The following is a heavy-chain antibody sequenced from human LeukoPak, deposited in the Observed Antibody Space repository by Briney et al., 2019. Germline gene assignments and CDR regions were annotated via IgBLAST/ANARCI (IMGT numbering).Heavy chain of an antibody. D-gene: IGHD6-19*01. V-gene: IGHV4-39*07. J-gene: IGHJ1*01. CDR2: IYYSGST. CDR3: AGEEWLYRYFQH. Sequence: SETLSLTCTVSGGSISSSSYYWGWIRQPPGKGLEWIGSIYYSGSTYYNPSLKSRVTISVDTSKNQFSLKLSSVTAADTAVYYCAGEEWLYRYFQHWGQGTLVTVSS. CDR1: GGSISSSSYY.